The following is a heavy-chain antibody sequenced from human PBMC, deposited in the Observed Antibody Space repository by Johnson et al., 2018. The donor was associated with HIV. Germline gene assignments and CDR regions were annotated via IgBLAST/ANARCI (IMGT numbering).Heavy chain of an antibody. V-gene: IGHV3-66*02. CDR3: AKDRDLAAAGTDAFDI. Sequence: VQLVESGGGLVKPGGSLRLSCAASGFTFSNAWMSWVRQAPGKGLEWVSLIYRGGSTYYADSVKGRFTISRDNSKNTLYLQMNILRAEDTALYYCAKDRDLAAAGTDAFDIWGQGTMVTVSS. D-gene: IGHD6-13*01. CDR1: GFTFSNAW. CDR2: IYRGGST. J-gene: IGHJ3*02.